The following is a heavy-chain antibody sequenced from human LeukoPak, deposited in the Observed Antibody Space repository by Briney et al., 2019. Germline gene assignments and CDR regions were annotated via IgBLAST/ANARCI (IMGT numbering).Heavy chain of an antibody. CDR3: ATDSHYDFWTGYSEY. CDR1: GFTVGSSY. Sequence: GGSLRLSCAASGFTVGSSYITWVRQAPGRGLEWVSVIYSSGSAFYTDSVKGRFIISRDNSKNTLYLQMNSLRVEDTAVYYCATDSHYDFWTGYSEYWGQGTLVTVSS. J-gene: IGHJ4*02. D-gene: IGHD3/OR15-3a*01. CDR2: IYSSGSA. V-gene: IGHV3-66*01.